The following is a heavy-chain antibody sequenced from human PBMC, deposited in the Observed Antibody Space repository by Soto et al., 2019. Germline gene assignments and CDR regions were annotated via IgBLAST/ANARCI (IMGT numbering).Heavy chain of an antibody. CDR1: GFTFSSYA. Sequence: GGSLRLSCAASGFTFSSYAMNWVRQAPGKGLEWVALISHDGINKYYADSVRGRFTISRDSSTNTLYLQMNSLRAADTAVYYCGRCTSTSCHLGSDYWGKEPWSPSPQ. CDR2: ISHDGINK. J-gene: IGHJ4*01. V-gene: IGHV3-30-3*01. D-gene: IGHD2-2*01. CDR3: GRCTSTSCHLGSDY.